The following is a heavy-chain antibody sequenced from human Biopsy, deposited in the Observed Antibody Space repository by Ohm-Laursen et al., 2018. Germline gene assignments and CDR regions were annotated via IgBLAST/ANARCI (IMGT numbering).Heavy chain of an antibody. CDR2: IDWDDPK. D-gene: IGHD2-21*01. CDR3: ARIPIPIFSAALVYRHRRHLQGLDV. Sequence: TQTLTLTYTLSGFSLNTRGMSVTWIRQPPGKALEWLARIDWDDPKLYSASQKARLTISKGPSGDHVVLTLSDVDPVDAGTYYCARIPIPIFSAALVYRHRRHLQGLDVWGQGTTVIVSS. CDR1: GFSLNTRGMS. V-gene: IGHV2-70*16. J-gene: IGHJ6*02.